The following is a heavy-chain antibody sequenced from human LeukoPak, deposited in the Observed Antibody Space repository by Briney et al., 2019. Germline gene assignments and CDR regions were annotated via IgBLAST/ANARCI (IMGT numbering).Heavy chain of an antibody. V-gene: IGHV1-18*01. CDR1: GYTFTSYG. D-gene: IGHD6-13*01. J-gene: IGHJ6*02. Sequence: ASVKVSCKASGYTFTSYGISWVRQAPGQGLEWMGWISAYNGNTNYAQKLQGRVIMTTDTSTSTAYMELRSLRSDDTAVYYCARQVWQQLVRDYYGMDVWGQGTTVTVSS. CDR2: ISAYNGNT. CDR3: ARQVWQQLVRDYYGMDV.